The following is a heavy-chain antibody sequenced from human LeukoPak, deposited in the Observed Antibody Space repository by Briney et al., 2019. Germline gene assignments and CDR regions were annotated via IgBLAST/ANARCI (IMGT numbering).Heavy chain of an antibody. CDR1: GYSFTNYW. J-gene: IGHJ3*02. Sequence: GESLKISCKGSGYSFTNYWIAWVRPMPGKGLEWMGIIYPGDSDTRYSPSFQGQVTISADKSISTAYLQWSSLKASDTAMYYCARRKAGYSLGGAFDIWGQGTMVTVSS. CDR3: ARRKAGYSLGGAFDI. D-gene: IGHD3-16*01. CDR2: IYPGDSDT. V-gene: IGHV5-51*01.